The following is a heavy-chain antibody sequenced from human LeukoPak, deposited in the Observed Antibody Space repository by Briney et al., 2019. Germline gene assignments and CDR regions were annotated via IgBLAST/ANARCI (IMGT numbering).Heavy chain of an antibody. Sequence: SETLSLTCTVSGGSISSGSYYGRWIRQPAGKGLEWIGRIYTSGSTNYNPSLKSRVTISVDTSKNQFSLKLSSVTAADTAVYYCARARRSGYDLGYWGQGTLVTVSS. CDR1: GGSISSGSYY. J-gene: IGHJ4*02. V-gene: IGHV4-61*02. CDR3: ARARRSGYDLGY. D-gene: IGHD5-12*01. CDR2: IYTSGST.